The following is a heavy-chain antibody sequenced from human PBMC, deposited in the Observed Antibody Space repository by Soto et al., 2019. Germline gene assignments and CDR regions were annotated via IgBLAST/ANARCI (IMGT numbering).Heavy chain of an antibody. J-gene: IGHJ4*02. CDR2: IYTSGST. CDR3: ARSYGSGWYYYFDY. V-gene: IGHV4-4*07. D-gene: IGHD6-19*01. CDR1: GGSISSYY. Sequence: PSETLSLTCTVSGGSISSYYWSWIRQPAGKGLEWIGRIYTSGSTNYNPSLKSRVTMSVDTSKNQFSLKLSSVTAADTAVYYCARSYGSGWYYYFDYWGQGTLVTVSS.